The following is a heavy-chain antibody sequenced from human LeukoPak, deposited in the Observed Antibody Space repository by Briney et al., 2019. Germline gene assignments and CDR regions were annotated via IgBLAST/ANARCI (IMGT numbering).Heavy chain of an antibody. D-gene: IGHD4-17*01. CDR1: GYTFTSYG. Sequence: GASVKVSCKASGYTFTSYGINWVRQAPGQGLEWMGWISAYNKRNYAQKLQGRVTMTTDTSTSTAYMELRNLRSDDTAVYYCARVSAPPDYGDYVSENWFDPWGQGTLVTVSS. CDR3: ARVSAPPDYGDYVSENWFDP. CDR2: ISAYNKR. J-gene: IGHJ5*02. V-gene: IGHV1-18*01.